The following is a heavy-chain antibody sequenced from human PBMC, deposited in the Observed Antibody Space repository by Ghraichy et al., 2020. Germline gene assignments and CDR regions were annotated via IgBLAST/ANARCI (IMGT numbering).Heavy chain of an antibody. CDR1: GGTFSSYA. Sequence: SVKVSCKASGGTFSSYAISWVRQAPGQGLEWMGGIIPIFGTANYAQKFQGRVTITADESTSTAYMELSSLRSEDTAVYYCARSGYSSSWYYYYGMDVWGQGTTVTVSS. CDR2: IIPIFGTA. J-gene: IGHJ6*02. D-gene: IGHD6-13*01. CDR3: ARSGYSSSWYYYYGMDV. V-gene: IGHV1-69*13.